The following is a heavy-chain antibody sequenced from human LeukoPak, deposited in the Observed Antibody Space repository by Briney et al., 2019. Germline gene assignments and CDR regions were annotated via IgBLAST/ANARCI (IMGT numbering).Heavy chain of an antibody. D-gene: IGHD3-22*01. Sequence: SETLSLTCTVSGGSISSGGYYWSWIRQHPGKGLEWIGYIYYSGSTYYNPSLKSRVTISVDTSKNQFSLKLSSVTAADTAVYYCARGTHYYDSSGYYYVEDYWGQGTLVTVSS. J-gene: IGHJ4*02. CDR2: IYYSGST. V-gene: IGHV4-31*03. CDR1: GGSISSGGYY. CDR3: ARGTHYYDSSGYYYVEDY.